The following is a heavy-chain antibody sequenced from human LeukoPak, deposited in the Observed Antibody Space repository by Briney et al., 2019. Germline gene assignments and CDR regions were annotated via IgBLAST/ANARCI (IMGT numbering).Heavy chain of an antibody. D-gene: IGHD1-1*01. V-gene: IGHV6-1*01. CDR3: AMDNWGELYFDY. J-gene: IGHJ4*02. CDR1: GDSVSNNRAA. Sequence: SQTLSLACAISGDSVSNNRAAWNWTRQSPSRGLEWLGRTYYRSKWYNDYAVSVSSRIIINPDTSNNQFSLHLISVTPEDTAVYYCAMDNWGELYFDYWGQGALVTVSS. CDR2: TYYRSKWYN.